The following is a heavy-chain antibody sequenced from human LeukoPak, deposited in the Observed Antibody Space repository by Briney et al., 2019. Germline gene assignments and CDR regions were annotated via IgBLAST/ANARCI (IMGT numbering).Heavy chain of an antibody. D-gene: IGHD3-16*01. CDR2: ISSSSSYI. CDR1: GFTFSSYS. Sequence: GGSLRLSCAASGFTFSSYSMNWVRQAPGKGLEWVSSISSSSSYIYYADSVKGRLTISRDNAKNSLYLQMNSLRAEDTAVYYCARDQIRGRPSNFDYWGQGTLVTVSS. V-gene: IGHV3-21*01. J-gene: IGHJ4*02. CDR3: ARDQIRGRPSNFDY.